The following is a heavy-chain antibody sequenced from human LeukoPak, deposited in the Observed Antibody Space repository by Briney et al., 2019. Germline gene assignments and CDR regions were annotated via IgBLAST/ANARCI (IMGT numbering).Heavy chain of an antibody. CDR2: ISGSGGST. CDR3: ARDVKAELSPFDY. CDR1: GFTFSSYA. D-gene: IGHD1-7*01. J-gene: IGHJ4*02. Sequence: PGGSLRLSCAASGFTFSSYAMSWVRQTPGEGLEWVSVISGSGGSTYYADSVKGRFTISRDNAKNSLYLQMNSLRAEDTALYYCARDVKAELSPFDYWGQGTLVTVSS. V-gene: IGHV3-23*01.